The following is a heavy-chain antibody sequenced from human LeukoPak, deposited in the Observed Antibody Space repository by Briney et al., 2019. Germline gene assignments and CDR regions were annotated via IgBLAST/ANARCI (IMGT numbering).Heavy chain of an antibody. J-gene: IGHJ4*02. V-gene: IGHV4-4*02. D-gene: IGHD6-13*01. CDR1: GVSISSTNW. CDR2: IYHSGST. Sequence: SETLSLTCAVSGVSISSTNWWSWVRQPPGKGLEWIGDIYHSGSTNYNPSLKSRVTMSLDKSKNQFSLKLNFVTAADTAVYYCANIAAAGPGTPFFNYWGQGTLVTVSS. CDR3: ANIAAAGPGTPFFNY.